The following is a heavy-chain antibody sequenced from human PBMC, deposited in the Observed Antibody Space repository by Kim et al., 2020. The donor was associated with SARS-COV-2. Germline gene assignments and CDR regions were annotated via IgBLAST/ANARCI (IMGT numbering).Heavy chain of an antibody. CDR2: IIPIFGTA. CDR3: ARAFRRGSGWVSDAFDI. Sequence: SVKVSCKASGGTFSSYAISWVRQAPGQGLEWMGGIIPIFGTANYAQKFQGRVTITADESTSTAYMELSSLRSEDTAVYYCARAFRRGSGWVSDAFDIWGQGTMVTLSS. J-gene: IGHJ3*02. V-gene: IGHV1-69*13. D-gene: IGHD6-19*01. CDR1: GGTFSSYA.